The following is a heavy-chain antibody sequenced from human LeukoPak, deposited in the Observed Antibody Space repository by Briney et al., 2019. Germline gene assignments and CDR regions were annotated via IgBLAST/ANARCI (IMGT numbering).Heavy chain of an antibody. V-gene: IGHV3-48*01. CDR1: GFTFSSYS. Sequence: PGGSLRLSCAASGFTFSSYSMNWVRQAPGKGLEWISYITSSSSDISYADSVKGRFTISRDNAKNSLYLQMNSLRAEDTAVYYCARDSLRYFDWLFEDYFDYWGQGTLVTVSS. D-gene: IGHD3-9*01. J-gene: IGHJ4*02. CDR2: ITSSSSDI. CDR3: ARDSLRYFDWLFEDYFDY.